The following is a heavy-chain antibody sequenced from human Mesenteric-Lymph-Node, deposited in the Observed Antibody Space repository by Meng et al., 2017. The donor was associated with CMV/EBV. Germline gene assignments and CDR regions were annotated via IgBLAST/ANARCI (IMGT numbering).Heavy chain of an antibody. D-gene: IGHD3-3*01. J-gene: IGHJ6*02. Sequence: GGSLRLSCAASGFSFSRYSMNWVRQAPGKGLEWVASINTRDNYIYYANSVKGRFTISRDNAENSLYLQMDSLRAEDTAVYYCAKVQYYDFWSGYHYYYFYAMDVWGQGTTVTVSS. CDR2: INTRDNYI. V-gene: IGHV3-21*01. CDR3: AKVQYYDFWSGYHYYYFYAMDV. CDR1: GFSFSRYS.